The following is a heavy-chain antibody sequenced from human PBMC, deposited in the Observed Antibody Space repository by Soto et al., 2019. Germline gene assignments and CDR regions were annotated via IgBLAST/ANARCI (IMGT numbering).Heavy chain of an antibody. CDR3: ATSGYSYGQRNWFDP. D-gene: IGHD5-18*01. J-gene: IGHJ5*02. CDR1: AGTFSRYA. CDR2: IIPIVGTA. V-gene: IGHV1-69*13. Sequence: VKFSCKASAGTFSRYAITWVRQAPGQGLEWMGGIIPIVGTANYAQKFQGRVTITADESTSTAYMELSSLRSEDTAVYYCATSGYSYGQRNWFDPWGQGTLVTVSS.